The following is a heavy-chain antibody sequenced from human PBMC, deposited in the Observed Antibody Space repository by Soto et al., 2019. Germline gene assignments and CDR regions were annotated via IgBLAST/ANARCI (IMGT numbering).Heavy chain of an antibody. Sequence: PSETLSLTCSVSGGSINSDDFYWSWIRQSPGRGLEWMGYIYHNENTYYNPSLGSRIAISIDTSKNKFSLRLSSVTAADTAVYYCARRYCSATSCLNWSDPWGQGTLVTVSS. CDR2: IYHNENT. D-gene: IGHD2-15*01. J-gene: IGHJ5*02. CDR1: GGSINSDDFY. V-gene: IGHV4-30-4*01. CDR3: ARRYCSATSCLNWSDP.